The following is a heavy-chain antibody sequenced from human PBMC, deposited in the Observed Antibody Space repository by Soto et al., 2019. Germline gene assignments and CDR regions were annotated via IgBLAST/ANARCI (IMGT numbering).Heavy chain of an antibody. J-gene: IGHJ4*02. CDR3: AKGASTAMVTDYFDY. D-gene: IGHD5-18*01. CDR1: GFTFSSYG. Sequence: HPGGSLRLSCAASGFTFSSYGMHWVRQAPGKGLEWVAVISYDGSNKYYADSVKGRFTISRDNSKNTLYLQMNSLRAEDTAVYYCAKGASTAMVTDYFDYWGQGTLVTVSS. V-gene: IGHV3-30*18. CDR2: ISYDGSNK.